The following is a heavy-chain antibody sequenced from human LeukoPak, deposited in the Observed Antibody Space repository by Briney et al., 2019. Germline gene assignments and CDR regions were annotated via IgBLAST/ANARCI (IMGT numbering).Heavy chain of an antibody. D-gene: IGHD3-10*01. Sequence: PGGSLRLSCVASAFTFSSYGMNWVRQAPGKGLEWVSYITSSSSTIYYADSVEGRFTISRDNAKNSLYLQMNSLRAEDTAVYYCAREYGSGSYSITWGQGTLVTVTS. V-gene: IGHV3-48*01. CDR1: AFTFSSYG. CDR2: ITSSSSTI. CDR3: AREYGSGSYSIT. J-gene: IGHJ4*02.